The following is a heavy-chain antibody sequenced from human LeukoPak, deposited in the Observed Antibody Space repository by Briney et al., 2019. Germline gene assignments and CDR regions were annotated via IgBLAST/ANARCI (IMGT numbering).Heavy chain of an antibody. J-gene: IGHJ4*02. V-gene: IGHV4-39*01. CDR3: ARRLGPTDY. CDR1: GGSISSSSYY. Sequence: PSETLSLTCTVSGGSISSSSYYWGWIRQPPGKGLEWIGSIYYSGSTYYNPPLKSRVTISVDTSKNQFSLKLSSVTAADTAVYYCARRLGPTDYWGQGTLVTVSS. CDR2: IYYSGST. D-gene: IGHD3/OR15-3a*01.